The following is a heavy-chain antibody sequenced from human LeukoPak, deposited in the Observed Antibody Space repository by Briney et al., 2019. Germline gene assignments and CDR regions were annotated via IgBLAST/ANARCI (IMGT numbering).Heavy chain of an antibody. CDR1: GFTFSSYA. D-gene: IGHD4/OR15-4a*01. V-gene: IGHV3-30-3*01. CDR3: ARVLGAYYYYGMDA. CDR2: ISYDGSNK. Sequence: GGSLRLSCAASGFTFSSYAMHWVRQAPGKGLEWVAVISYDGSNKYYADSVKGRFTISRDNSKNTLYLQMNSLRAEDTAVYYCARVLGAYYYYGMDAWGQGTTVTVSS. J-gene: IGHJ6*02.